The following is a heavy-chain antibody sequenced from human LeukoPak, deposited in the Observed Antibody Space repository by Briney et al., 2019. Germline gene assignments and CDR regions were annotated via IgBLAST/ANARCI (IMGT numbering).Heavy chain of an antibody. D-gene: IGHD3-10*01. J-gene: IGHJ6*02. Sequence: ASVKVSCKASGYTFTSYDINWVRQTTGQGLEWMGWMNPNSGNTGYAQKFQGRVTMTRNTSISTAYMELSSLRSEDTAVYYCARVRGVIRYYYYYGMDGWGQGTTVTVSS. CDR3: ARVRGVIRYYYYYGMDG. CDR2: MNPNSGNT. CDR1: GYTFTSYD. V-gene: IGHV1-8*01.